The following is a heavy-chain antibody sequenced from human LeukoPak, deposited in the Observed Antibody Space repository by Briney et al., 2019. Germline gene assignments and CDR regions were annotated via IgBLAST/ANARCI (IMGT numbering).Heavy chain of an antibody. Sequence: KPGGSLRLSCAASGFTFSDYYMSWIRQAPGKGLEWVPYISSSGSTIYYADSVKGRFTISRDNAKNSLYLQMNSLRAEDTAVYYCARDDYLGDGYNPTYFDYWGQGTLVTVSS. CDR1: GFTFSDYY. CDR3: ARDDYLGDGYNPTYFDY. V-gene: IGHV3-11*04. CDR2: ISSSGSTI. J-gene: IGHJ4*02. D-gene: IGHD5-24*01.